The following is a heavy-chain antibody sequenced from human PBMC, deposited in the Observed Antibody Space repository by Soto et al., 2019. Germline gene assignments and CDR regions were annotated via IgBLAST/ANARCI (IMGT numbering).Heavy chain of an antibody. D-gene: IGHD4-4*01. CDR3: ARSNYFAIDY. J-gene: IGHJ4*02. CDR1: GFTFGDYG. CDR2: SSGSSSYR. Sequence: GGALRLSCAPPGFTFGDYGFNWVRQAPGKGLEWVSSSSGSSSYRYYADSMKGRFTISRDNAKNSLFLEMNSLGAEDTAVYYCARSNYFAIDYWGQGGLVTVSS. V-gene: IGHV3-21*01.